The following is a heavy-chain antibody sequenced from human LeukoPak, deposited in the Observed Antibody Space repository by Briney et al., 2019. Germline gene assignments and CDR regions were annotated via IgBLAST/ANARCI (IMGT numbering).Heavy chain of an antibody. V-gene: IGHV1-2*02. J-gene: IGHJ3*02. D-gene: IGHD3-22*01. CDR1: GYTFTDFW. Sequence: ASVKVSCKASGYTFTDFWIYWVRLAPGQGLEWMGWVNPKSGGTNYAQKFQGRVTMTRDTSITTVYMELSSLTSDDTAVYYCASLKNYYDSSGYLVTDAFDIWGQGTMVTVSS. CDR3: ASLKNYYDSSGYLVTDAFDI. CDR2: VNPKSGGT.